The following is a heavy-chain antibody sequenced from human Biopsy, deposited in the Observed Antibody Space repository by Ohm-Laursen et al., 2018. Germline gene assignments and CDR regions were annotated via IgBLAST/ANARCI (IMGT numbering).Heavy chain of an antibody. D-gene: IGHD6-6*01. CDR1: GFSVSSYD. CDR3: ARDSSRRAREGGMDV. J-gene: IGHJ6*02. CDR2: ISETSSHI. Sequence: GSLRLSCAASGFSVSSYDMNWVRQAPGKGLEWISYISETSSHIYDADSVRGRFTVARDIAKNSLYLRLNSLRVEDTAVYYCARDSSRRAREGGMDVWGQGTTVTVSS. V-gene: IGHV3-21*01.